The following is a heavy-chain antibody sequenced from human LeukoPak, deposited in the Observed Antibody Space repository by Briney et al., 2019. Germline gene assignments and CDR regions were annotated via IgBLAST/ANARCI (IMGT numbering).Heavy chain of an antibody. Sequence: PSGTLSLTCAVSGGSISSSSYFWGWIRQPPGKGLEWIGTINYSRSPYYNPSLRSRVTISLDTSKNQFSLKLSSVTAADTAMYYCAREKIGTGTILGKDYYYMDVWGKGTTVTVSS. D-gene: IGHD1-1*01. V-gene: IGHV4-39*07. CDR1: GGSISSSSYF. CDR2: INYSRSP. J-gene: IGHJ6*03. CDR3: AREKIGTGTILGKDYYYMDV.